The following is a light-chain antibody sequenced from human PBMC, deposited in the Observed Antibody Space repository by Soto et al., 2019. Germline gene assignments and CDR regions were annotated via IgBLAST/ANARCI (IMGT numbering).Light chain of an antibody. CDR2: DVS. J-gene: IGLJ2*01. Sequence: QSALTQPASVSGSPGQSIAISCTGTSSDIATHNYVSWYQQHPGKAPKLMIFDVSNRPSGVSNRFSGSKSGNTASLTISGLQAEDEADYYCSSYTSRGTPVLFGGGTKLTVL. CDR1: SSDIATHNY. CDR3: SSYTSRGTPVL. V-gene: IGLV2-14*03.